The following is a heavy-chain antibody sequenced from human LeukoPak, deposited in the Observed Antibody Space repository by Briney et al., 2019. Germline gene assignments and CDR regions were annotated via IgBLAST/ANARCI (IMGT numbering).Heavy chain of an antibody. Sequence: PGGSLRLSCAASGFTFSDYDMSWIRQAPGKGLEWVSYISSSGSTIYYADSVKGRFTISRDNAKNSLYLQMNSLRAEDTAVYYCARWVPGGLRFLEWLSQYNWFDPWGQGTLVTVSS. CDR2: ISSSGSTI. CDR1: GFTFSDYD. CDR3: ARWVPGGLRFLEWLSQYNWFDP. J-gene: IGHJ5*02. V-gene: IGHV3-11*04. D-gene: IGHD3-3*01.